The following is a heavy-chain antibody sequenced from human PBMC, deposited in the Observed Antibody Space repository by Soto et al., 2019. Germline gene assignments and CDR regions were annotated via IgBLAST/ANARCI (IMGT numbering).Heavy chain of an antibody. CDR3: ARDHGGSYQADSFAP. CDR1: GYTFTTYG. V-gene: IGHV1-18*01. Sequence: QVQLVQSGVEVKKPGASVKVSCKASGYTFTTYGISWVRQAPGQGLEWVGWVSPYDGDTNYADALQGRVTMTTDTTTTTAYMELRSLRSDDTAMYYCARDHGGSYQADSFAPWGQGTLVIVSS. CDR2: VSPYDGDT. D-gene: IGHD1-26*01. J-gene: IGHJ5*02.